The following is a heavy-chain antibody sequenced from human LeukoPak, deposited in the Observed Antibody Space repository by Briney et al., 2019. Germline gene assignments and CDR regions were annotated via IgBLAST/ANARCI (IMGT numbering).Heavy chain of an antibody. J-gene: IGHJ4*02. V-gene: IGHV4-39*02. CDR3: AKSGGSGLIDY. CDR1: GGSISSSTYY. Sequence: SGTLSLTCTVSGGSISSSTYYWGWIRQPPGKGLEWIGSIYYSGSTYYNPSLKSRVTISIDTSKNHFSLKLSSVTAADTAVYYCAKSGGSGLIDYWGQGTLVTVSS. CDR2: IYYSGST. D-gene: IGHD1-26*01.